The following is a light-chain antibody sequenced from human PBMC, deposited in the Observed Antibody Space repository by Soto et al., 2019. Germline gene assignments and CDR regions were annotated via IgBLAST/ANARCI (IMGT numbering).Light chain of an antibody. J-gene: IGKJ2*01. Sequence: EIVLTQSPVTLSLSPGERATLSCRASQSVSSSNLAWYQQKTGQAPRLLIYGTSSRATGIPDRFSGSGSGTDFTLTISRLEPEDLAVYYCQPYGASPPYTFGQGTKLEIK. V-gene: IGKV3-20*01. CDR1: QSVSSSN. CDR3: QPYGASPPYT. CDR2: GTS.